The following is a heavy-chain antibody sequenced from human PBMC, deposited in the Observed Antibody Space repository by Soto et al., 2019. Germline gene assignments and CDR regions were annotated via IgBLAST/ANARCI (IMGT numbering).Heavy chain of an antibody. CDR1: GYTFTSYG. V-gene: IGHV1-18*04. CDR3: AAAYYYDSSGYYPFDY. CDR2: ISAYNGNT. J-gene: IGHJ4*02. Sequence: ASVKVSCKASGYTFTSYGISWVRQAPGQGLEWMGWISAYNGNTNYAQKLQGRVTMTTDTSTSTAYMELRSLRSDDTAVYYCAAAYYYDSSGYYPFDYWGQGTLVTVSS. D-gene: IGHD3-22*01.